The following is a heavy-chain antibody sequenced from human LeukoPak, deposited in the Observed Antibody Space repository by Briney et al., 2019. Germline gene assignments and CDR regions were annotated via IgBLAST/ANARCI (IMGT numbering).Heavy chain of an antibody. D-gene: IGHD2-15*01. CDR3: ARGVGGNSFAP. CDR1: GYAFTIYD. V-gene: IGHV1-8*01. J-gene: IGHJ5*02. Sequence: SVKVSCKPSGYAFTIYDINWVRQATGQGLEWMGWRNPNRGSTGYAQKFQGGGTITRNTSISTAYMELSSLRSEDRAVYYCARGVGGNSFAPWGQGTLVTVSS. CDR2: RNPNRGST.